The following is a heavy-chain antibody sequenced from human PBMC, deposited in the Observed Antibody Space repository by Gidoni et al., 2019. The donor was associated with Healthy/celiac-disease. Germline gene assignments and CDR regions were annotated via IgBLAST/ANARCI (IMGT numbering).Heavy chain of an antibody. V-gene: IGHV1-3*01. Sequence: QVQLVQSGDEVKKPGASVKVSCKASGSTFTSYALHWVRQAPGQMIEWMGWLNAGNGNTKYSQKCQGRVTITRDTSASTAYMELSSLRSEDTAVYYCARDRGYCSGGSCYGLDAFDIWGQGTMVTVSS. CDR2: LNAGNGNT. CDR3: ARDRGYCSGGSCYGLDAFDI. D-gene: IGHD2-15*01. CDR1: GSTFTSYA. J-gene: IGHJ3*02.